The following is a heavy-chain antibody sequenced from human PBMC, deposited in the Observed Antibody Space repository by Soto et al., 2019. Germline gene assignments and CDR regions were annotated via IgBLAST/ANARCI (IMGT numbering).Heavy chain of an antibody. CDR2: IYYSGST. CDR1: GGSISSSSYY. J-gene: IGHJ6*02. D-gene: IGHD3-9*01. CDR3: ASFYDILTGTYYYYGMDV. Sequence: SETLSLTCTVSGGSISSSSYYWGWIRQPPGKGLEWIGSIYYSGSTYYNPSLKSRVTISVDTSKNQFSLKLSSVTAADTAVYYCASFYDILTGTYYYYGMDVWGQGTTVTVSS. V-gene: IGHV4-39*01.